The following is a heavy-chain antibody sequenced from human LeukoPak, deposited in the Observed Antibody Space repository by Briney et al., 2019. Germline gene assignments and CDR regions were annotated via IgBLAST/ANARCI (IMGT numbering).Heavy chain of an antibody. CDR1: GCTFISYA. V-gene: IGHV1-69*05. Sequence: SVKVSCKAPGCTFISYAISWVRQAPGQGLEWMGRIIPIFGRANYAQKFQGTVTITTDESTSTAYMELSSLRSEDTAVYYCARAGLDFWSGSTDYWGQGTLVTVSS. J-gene: IGHJ4*02. D-gene: IGHD3-3*01. CDR2: IIPIFGRA. CDR3: ARAGLDFWSGSTDY.